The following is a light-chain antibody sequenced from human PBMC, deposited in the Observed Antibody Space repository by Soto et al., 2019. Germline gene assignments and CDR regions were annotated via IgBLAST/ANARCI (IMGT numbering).Light chain of an antibody. CDR2: WAS. J-gene: IGKJ1*01. Sequence: DIVMTQSPDSLAVSLGERATINCKSSQSVLSSSNNKNYLAWYQQKPGQPPKLLIYWASTRESGVPDRFSGSGSWTDFSLTISSLQAEDVALYYCHQYYSTPWTFGQGTKVEIK. CDR1: QSVLSSSNNKNY. V-gene: IGKV4-1*01. CDR3: HQYYSTPWT.